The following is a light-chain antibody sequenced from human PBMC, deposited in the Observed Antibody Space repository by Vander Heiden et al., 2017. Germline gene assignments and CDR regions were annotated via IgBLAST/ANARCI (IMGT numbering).Light chain of an antibody. CDR3: CSYAGSYTFVV. J-gene: IGLJ2*01. CDR1: SSDVAIYNY. V-gene: IGLV2-11*01. CDR2: DVS. Sequence: QSALTQPRSVSGSPGQSVTISCTGTSSDVAIYNYVSWYQQHPGKAPKLMIYDVSKRPSGVPDRFSGSKSGNTASLTISGLQAEDEADYYCCSYAGSYTFVVFGGGTKLTVL.